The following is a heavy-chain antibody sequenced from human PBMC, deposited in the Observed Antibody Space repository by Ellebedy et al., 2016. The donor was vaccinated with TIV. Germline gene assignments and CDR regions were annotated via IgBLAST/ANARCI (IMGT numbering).Heavy chain of an antibody. J-gene: IGHJ5*01. CDR1: GFTVSSNY. CDR2: IYSGGNT. CDR3: AREVYSSTWYDC. Sequence: GESLKISCTASGFTVSSNYMNWVRQAPGKGLEWVSVIYSGGNTYYADSVKCRFPISRDNSKNTVYLQMNSLRAENTAVYYCAREVYSSTWYDCWGQGTLVTVSS. V-gene: IGHV3-53*01. D-gene: IGHD4-11*01.